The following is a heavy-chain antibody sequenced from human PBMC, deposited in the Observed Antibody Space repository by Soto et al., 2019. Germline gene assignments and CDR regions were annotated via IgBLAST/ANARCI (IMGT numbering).Heavy chain of an antibody. V-gene: IGHV3-33*01. CDR2: IWYDGSNK. D-gene: IGHD3-10*01. CDR3: GRGRGRATMVRGVIGYYYGMDV. J-gene: IGHJ6*02. CDR1: GSTCSSSG. Sequence: PAGSLRLSCASSGSTCSSSGMHWVRQAQGKGLEWVAVIWYDGSNKYYADSVKGRFTISRDNSKNTLYLQMNSLRAEDTAVYYCGRGRGRATMVRGVIGYYYGMDVWGQGTTVT.